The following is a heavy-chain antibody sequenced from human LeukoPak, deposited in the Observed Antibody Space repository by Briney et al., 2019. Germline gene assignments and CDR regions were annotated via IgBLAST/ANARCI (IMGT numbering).Heavy chain of an antibody. CDR3: ARKRDYYGSGNTFDY. Sequence: GGSLRLSCAASGFTFSTYAMIWVRQAPGKGLEWVSGISGSGGGSTYYADSVKGRFIISRDNSKNTLYLQMNTLRAEDTAIYFCARKRDYYGSGNTFDYWGQGTLVTVSS. D-gene: IGHD3-10*01. J-gene: IGHJ4*02. CDR2: ISGSGGGST. CDR1: GFTFSTYA. V-gene: IGHV3-23*01.